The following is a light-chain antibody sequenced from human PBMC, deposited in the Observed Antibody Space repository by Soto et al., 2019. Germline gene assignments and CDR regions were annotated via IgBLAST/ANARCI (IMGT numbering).Light chain of an antibody. CDR2: DVA. V-gene: IGLV2-14*03. Sequence: SVLTQPASVSDSPGQSITISCTETSSDVGGSNFVSWYQQHPGKPPKLIIYDVANRPSGVSNRFSGSKSGSTASLIISRLQTEDEADYYCVSYTSSTTYVFGTGTRSPS. CDR1: SSDVGGSNF. J-gene: IGLJ1*01. CDR3: VSYTSSTTYV.